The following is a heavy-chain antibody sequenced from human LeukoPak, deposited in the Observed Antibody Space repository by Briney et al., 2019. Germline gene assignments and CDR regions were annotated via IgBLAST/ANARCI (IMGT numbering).Heavy chain of an antibody. V-gene: IGHV3-30-3*01. D-gene: IGHD6-6*01. CDR3: ARDHGSSSA. J-gene: IGHJ5*02. Sequence: GRSLRLSCAASGFTFSSYAMHWVRQAPGKGLEWVAVISYDGSNKYYADSVKGRFTISRDNAKNSLYLQMNSLRAEDTAVYYCARDHGSSSAWGQGTLVTVSS. CDR2: ISYDGSNK. CDR1: GFTFSSYA.